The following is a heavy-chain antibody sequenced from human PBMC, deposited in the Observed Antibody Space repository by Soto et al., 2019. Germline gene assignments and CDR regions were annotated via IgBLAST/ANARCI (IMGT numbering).Heavy chain of an antibody. V-gene: IGHV3-11*06. CDR2: ISSSGSYT. J-gene: IGHJ4*02. CDR3: AREELNCGGDCFAF. D-gene: IGHD2-21*01. CDR1: GFTFNDYY. Sequence: QVQLVESGGGLVKPGGSLRLSCAVSGFTFNDYYMSWIRQAPGKGLEWVSYISSSGSYTNYADSVKGRFTVSRDNAKNALYLQMNSLRAEDTAIYYCAREELNCGGDCFAFWGQGALVTVSS.